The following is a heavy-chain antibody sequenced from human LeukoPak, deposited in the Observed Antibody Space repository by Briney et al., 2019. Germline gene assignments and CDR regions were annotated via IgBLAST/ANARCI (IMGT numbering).Heavy chain of an antibody. Sequence: GESLKISCEASGYYFTNYWIGWVRQMPGKGLEWMGIIYPADSDTKYSPSLQSQVTISADKSISTAYLQWSSLKASDTAMYYCARLRKGWFGDLSFDYWGQGTTVTVSS. CDR3: ARLRKGWFGDLSFDY. J-gene: IGHJ4*02. V-gene: IGHV5-51*01. CDR1: GYYFTNYW. CDR2: IYPADSDT. D-gene: IGHD3-10*01.